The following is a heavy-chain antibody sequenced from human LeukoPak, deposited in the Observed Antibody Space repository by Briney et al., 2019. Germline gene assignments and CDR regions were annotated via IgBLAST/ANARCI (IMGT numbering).Heavy chain of an antibody. J-gene: IGHJ4*02. CDR3: ARHFYCSSTSCYLPIGY. CDR2: IYSGGST. CDR1: GFTFSSYS. V-gene: IGHV3-66*04. Sequence: PGGSLRLSCAASGFTFSSYSMNWVRQAPGKGLEWVSVIYSGGSTYYADSVKGRFTISRDNSKNTLYLQMNSLRAEDTAVYYCARHFYCSSTSCYLPIGYWGQGTLVTVSS. D-gene: IGHD2-2*01.